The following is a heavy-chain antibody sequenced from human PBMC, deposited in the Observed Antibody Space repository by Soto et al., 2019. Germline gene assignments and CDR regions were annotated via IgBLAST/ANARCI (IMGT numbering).Heavy chain of an antibody. CDR1: GFSLATNEVS. V-gene: IGHV2-5*01. CDR3: LPTQKIKSVIFDCLHF. D-gene: IGHD3-3*01. J-gene: IGHJ4*02. CDR2: IYGNDEE. Sequence: VSGPTLVNPTQTLTLTCSFSGFSLATNEVSVGWIRQPPGKALEWLALIYGNDEERYRPSLKSRLAISKDFPETQVVLTMPDRDPVNTATYCCLPTQKIKSVIFDCLHFWGQGVQVTVSS.